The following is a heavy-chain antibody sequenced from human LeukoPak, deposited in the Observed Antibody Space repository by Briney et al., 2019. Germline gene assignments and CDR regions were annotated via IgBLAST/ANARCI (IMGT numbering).Heavy chain of an antibody. CDR1: GDSVSSNSAV. J-gene: IGHJ4*02. D-gene: IGHD2-21*02. CDR2: TYYRAKWYN. CDR3: ARTSITPTN. Sequence: SQTLSLTCAISGDSVSSNSAVWNWIRQSPSRGLEWLGRTYYRAKWYNDYAVSVKSRITVNPDTSKNQFSLLLNSVTPEDTAVYYCARTSITPTNWGQGTLVTVSS. V-gene: IGHV6-1*01.